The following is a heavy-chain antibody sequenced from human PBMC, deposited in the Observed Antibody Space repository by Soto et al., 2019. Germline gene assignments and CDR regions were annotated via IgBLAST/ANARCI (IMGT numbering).Heavy chain of an antibody. V-gene: IGHV4-34*01. CDR2: INHSGST. D-gene: IGHD3-10*01. J-gene: IGHJ6*03. CDR3: ARARITMVRGVMIYYYYMDV. Sequence: SETLSLTCAFYGGSFSGYYWSWIRQPPGKGLEWIGEINHSGSTNYNPSLKSRVTISVDTSKNQFSLKLGSVTAADTAVYYCARARITMVRGVMIYYYYMDVWGKGTTVTVSS. CDR1: GGSFSGYY.